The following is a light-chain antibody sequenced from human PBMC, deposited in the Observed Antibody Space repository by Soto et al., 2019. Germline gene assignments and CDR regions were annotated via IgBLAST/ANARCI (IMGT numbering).Light chain of an antibody. CDR1: SGHSSYI. J-gene: IGLJ3*02. V-gene: IGLV4-60*03. CDR3: ETWDSNTHWV. CDR2: LEGSGSY. Sequence: QLVLTQSSSASASLGSSVKLTCTLSSGHSSYIIAWHQQQPGKAPRYLMKLEGSGSYNKGSGVPDRFSGSSSGADRYLTISTLPSEDEADYYCETWDSNTHWVFVGWTKLTAL.